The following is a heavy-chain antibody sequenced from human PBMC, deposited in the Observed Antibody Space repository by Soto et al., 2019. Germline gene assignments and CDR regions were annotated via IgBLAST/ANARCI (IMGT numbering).Heavy chain of an antibody. V-gene: IGHV4-39*01. Sequence: SETLSLTCTVSGGSISSSSYYWGWIRQPPGKGLEWIGSIYYSGSTYYNPSLKSRVTISVDTSKNQFSLKLSSVTAADTAVYYCARGANFDYWGQGTLVTVSS. CDR1: GGSISSSSYY. CDR3: ARGANFDY. D-gene: IGHD3-16*01. J-gene: IGHJ4*02. CDR2: IYYSGST.